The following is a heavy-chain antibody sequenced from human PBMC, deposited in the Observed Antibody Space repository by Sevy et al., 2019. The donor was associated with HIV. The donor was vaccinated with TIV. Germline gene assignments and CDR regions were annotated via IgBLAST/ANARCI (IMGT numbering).Heavy chain of an antibody. CDR1: GFTFSSYA. CDR2: ISNDGSNK. Sequence: GGSLRPSCAGSGFTFSSYAMHWVRQAPGKGLEWVAVISNDGSNKYYADSVKGRLTISRDNSRNTLYLQMDSLRIEDTAVYYCARVGGSSNWFDPWGQGTLVTVSS. CDR3: ARVGGSSNWFDP. J-gene: IGHJ5*02. D-gene: IGHD1-26*01. V-gene: IGHV3-30-3*01.